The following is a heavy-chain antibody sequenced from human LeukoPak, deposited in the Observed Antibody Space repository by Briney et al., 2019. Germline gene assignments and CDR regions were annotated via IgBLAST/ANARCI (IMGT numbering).Heavy chain of an antibody. V-gene: IGHV3-33*01. CDR1: GFTFSSYG. CDR2: IWYDGSNK. D-gene: IGHD3-10*01. J-gene: IGHJ4*02. Sequence: GGSLRLSCAASGFTFSSYGMHWVRQAPGKGLEWVAVIWYDGSNKYYADSVKGRFTISRDNSKNTLYLQMNSLRAEDTAVYYCAREGENIVVRGVITDFDYWGQGTLVTVSS. CDR3: AREGENIVVRGVITDFDY.